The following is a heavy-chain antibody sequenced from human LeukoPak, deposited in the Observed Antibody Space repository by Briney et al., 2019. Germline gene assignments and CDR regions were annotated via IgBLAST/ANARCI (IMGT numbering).Heavy chain of an antibody. D-gene: IGHD3-22*01. CDR1: GYTFTSYG. V-gene: IGHV1-18*01. CDR2: ISAYNGNT. J-gene: IGHJ6*03. CDR3: ARVNKDYYDSSGYADYYYYYYMDV. Sequence: ASVKVSCKASGYTFTSYGISWVRQAPGQGLEWMGWISAYNGNTNYAQTLQGRVTMTTDTYTSTAYMELRRLRSDDTAVYYCARVNKDYYDSSGYADYYYYYYMDVWGKGTTVTVSS.